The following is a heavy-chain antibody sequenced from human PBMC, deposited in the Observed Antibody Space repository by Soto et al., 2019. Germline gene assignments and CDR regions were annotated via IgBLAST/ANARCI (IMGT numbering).Heavy chain of an antibody. CDR2: LDYSGTA. D-gene: IGHD1-26*01. CDR3: ARDEFPPYSSSSEGFDS. CDR1: GGSISGFY. Sequence: SETLSLTCTVSGGSISGFYWNWIRQAPGKGLEWIGCLDYSGTANFNPSLKSRVATSVDPSRRQFSLRLSSVTTADTAVYFCARDEFPPYSSSSEGFDSWGPGTLVTVSS. J-gene: IGHJ4*02. V-gene: IGHV4-59*13.